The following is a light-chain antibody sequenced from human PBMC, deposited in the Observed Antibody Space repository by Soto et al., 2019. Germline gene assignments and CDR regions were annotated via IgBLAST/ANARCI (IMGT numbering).Light chain of an antibody. CDR2: SAS. Sequence: DIQMTQSPSTLSASVGDRVTITCRASQSISSWLAWYQQKPGKAPKLLIYSASTLQSGVPSRFSGSGSGTGFTLSISSLQPEDSATYYCQQGKTFPITFGQGTRLEIK. CDR3: QQGKTFPIT. CDR1: QSISSW. J-gene: IGKJ5*01. V-gene: IGKV1-12*01.